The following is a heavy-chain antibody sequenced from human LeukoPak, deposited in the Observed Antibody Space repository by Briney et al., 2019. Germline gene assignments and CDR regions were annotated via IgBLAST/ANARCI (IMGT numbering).Heavy chain of an antibody. Sequence: GGSLRLACAASGFTFGSHIMNWVRQAPGKGLEWVSSITSSSSYIFYADSVKGRFTISRDNAKNSLFLQMNSLRVEDTAVYYCASVGGEVGTTARGYWGQGALVTVSS. CDR3: ASVGGEVGTTARGY. CDR1: GFTFGSHI. CDR2: ITSSSSYI. D-gene: IGHD1-26*01. J-gene: IGHJ4*02. V-gene: IGHV3-21*01.